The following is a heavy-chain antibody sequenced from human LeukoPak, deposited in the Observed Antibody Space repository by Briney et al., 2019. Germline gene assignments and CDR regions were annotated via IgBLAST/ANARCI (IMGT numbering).Heavy chain of an antibody. D-gene: IGHD6-25*01. CDR2: ISAYNGNT. CDR1: GYTFTNYA. CDR3: ARERYSSGPRSMDV. Sequence: ASVKVSCMASGYTFTNYAISWVRQAPGQGLEWVGWISAYNGNTNYAQKLQGRVTMTTETSTSIAFMEVRSLSSDDTAVYYCARERYSSGPRSMDVWGKGTTVTVSA. V-gene: IGHV1-18*01. J-gene: IGHJ6*04.